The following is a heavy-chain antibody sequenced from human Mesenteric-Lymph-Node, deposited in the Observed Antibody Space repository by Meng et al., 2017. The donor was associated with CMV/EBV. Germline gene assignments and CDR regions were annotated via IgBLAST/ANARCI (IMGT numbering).Heavy chain of an antibody. CDR3: ARDTFYSGWDD. CDR2: ISHDAVNQ. CDR1: GFSFSSFA. D-gene: IGHD6-19*01. J-gene: IGHJ4*02. V-gene: IGHV3-30-3*01. Sequence: GGSLRLSCAASGFSFSSFALHWVRQAPGKGLEWVAMISHDAVNQYYADSVKGRFTISRDNSRGTLYLQMTSLRPEDTAVYFCARDTFYSGWDDWGQGTLVTVSS.